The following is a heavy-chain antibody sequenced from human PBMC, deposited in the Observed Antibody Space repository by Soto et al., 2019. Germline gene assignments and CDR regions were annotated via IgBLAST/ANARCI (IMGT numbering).Heavy chain of an antibody. V-gene: IGHV6-1*01. CDR3: ARGSWDDVTGHYYMDV. CDR1: GDSVSSNSAA. CDR2: TYYRSKWYI. D-gene: IGHD1-1*01. J-gene: IGHJ6*03. Sequence: PSQTLSLTCDISGDSVSSNSAAWNWIRQTPSRGLEWLGRTYYRSKWYINYAVSVKSRITVNPATSKNQFSLQLNSVTPEDTAVYYCARGSWDDVTGHYYMDVWGKGTTVTVSS.